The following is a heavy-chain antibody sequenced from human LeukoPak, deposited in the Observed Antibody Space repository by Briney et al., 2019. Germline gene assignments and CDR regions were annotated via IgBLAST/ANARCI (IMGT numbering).Heavy chain of an antibody. CDR1: GYTFTGYY. Sequence: WASVTVSCKASGYTFTGYYIHWVRQAPGHGLEWMGWINPNSGGTNYAPTFQGRVTMTRDTSISTAYMELSRLTSDDTTIYYCATTLHIVVVTWHAFDIWGQGTMVTVSS. V-gene: IGHV1-2*02. J-gene: IGHJ3*02. D-gene: IGHD2-21*02. CDR3: ATTLHIVVVTWHAFDI. CDR2: INPNSGGT.